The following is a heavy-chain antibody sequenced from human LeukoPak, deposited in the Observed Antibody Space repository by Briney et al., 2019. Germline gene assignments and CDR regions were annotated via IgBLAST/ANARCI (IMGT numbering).Heavy chain of an antibody. CDR3: ARAICSGGSCAIDY. CDR1: GFTVSSNY. D-gene: IGHD2-15*01. CDR2: IYSGGST. V-gene: IGHV3-53*01. Sequence: PGGSLRLSCAASGFTVSSNYMRWVRQAPGKGLEWVSVIYSGGSTYYADSVKGRFTISRDNSKNTLYLQMNSLRAEDTAVYYCARAICSGGSCAIDYWGQGTLVTVSS. J-gene: IGHJ4*02.